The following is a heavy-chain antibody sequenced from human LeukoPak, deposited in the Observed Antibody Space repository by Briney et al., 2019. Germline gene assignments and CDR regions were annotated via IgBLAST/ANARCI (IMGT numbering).Heavy chain of an antibody. D-gene: IGHD6-19*01. V-gene: IGHV4-34*01. CDR3: ARAGSIAVPLI. J-gene: IGHJ3*02. CDR2: INHSGST. Sequence: SETLSLTCAVYGGSFSGYYWSWIRQPPGKGLEWIGEINHSGSTNYNPSLKSRVTISVDTSKNQFSLKLSSVTAADTAVYYCARAGSIAVPLIWSQGTMATVSS. CDR1: GGSFSGYY.